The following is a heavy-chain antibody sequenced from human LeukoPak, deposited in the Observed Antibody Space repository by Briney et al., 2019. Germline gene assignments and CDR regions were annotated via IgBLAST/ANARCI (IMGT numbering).Heavy chain of an antibody. CDR3: VRHREVGSTSCPLDY. Sequence: GESLKISCKGSGYSFTDYWIGWVRQMPGKGLDWMGFVYPGDSDTRFSPSFQGQVTISADKSISTAYLQWSSLKASDTAIYYCVRHREVGSTSCPLDYWGQGTQVTVSA. CDR2: VYPGDSDT. D-gene: IGHD2-2*01. V-gene: IGHV5-51*01. CDR1: GYSFTDYW. J-gene: IGHJ4*02.